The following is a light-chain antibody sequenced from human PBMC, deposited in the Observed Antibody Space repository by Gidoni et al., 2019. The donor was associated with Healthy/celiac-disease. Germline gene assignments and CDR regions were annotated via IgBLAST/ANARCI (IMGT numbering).Light chain of an antibody. CDR2: DAS. V-gene: IGKV3-11*01. J-gene: IGKJ3*01. Sequence: EIVLTQSPATLSVSPGERATLSCRASQSVSSYLAWYQQKPGQAPRLLIYDASNRATGIPARFSGSGSGTDFTLTISSLEPEDFAVYYCQQRSNWPRGFTFGPGTKVDIK. CDR1: QSVSSY. CDR3: QQRSNWPRGFT.